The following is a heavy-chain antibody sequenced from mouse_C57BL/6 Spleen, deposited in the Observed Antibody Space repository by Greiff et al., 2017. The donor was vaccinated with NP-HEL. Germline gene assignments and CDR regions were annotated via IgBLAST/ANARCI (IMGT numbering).Heavy chain of an antibody. V-gene: IGHV1-15*01. Sequence: QVQLQQSGAELVRPGASVTLSCKASGYTFTDYEMHWVKQTPVHGLEWIGAIDPETGGTAYNQKFKGKAILTADKSSSTAYMELRSLTSEDSAVYYCTRSEVTTVVARTYYAMDYWGQGTSVTVSS. J-gene: IGHJ4*01. CDR1: GYTFTDYE. D-gene: IGHD1-1*01. CDR2: IDPETGGT. CDR3: TRSEVTTVVARTYYAMDY.